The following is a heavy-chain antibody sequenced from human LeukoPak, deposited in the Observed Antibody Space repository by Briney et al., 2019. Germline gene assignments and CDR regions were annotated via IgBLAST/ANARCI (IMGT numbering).Heavy chain of an antibody. Sequence: GGSLRLSCAASGFTFSSYAMNWVRQAPGKGLEWVSSISSSGSTKYYADSLKGRFTISRDNARNSLFFEMNSLRVEDTSVYYCARDFRNSGWGSDYWGQGTLVTVSS. CDR2: ISSSGSTK. CDR1: GFTFSSYA. V-gene: IGHV3-48*03. J-gene: IGHJ4*02. CDR3: ARDFRNSGWGSDY. D-gene: IGHD6-19*01.